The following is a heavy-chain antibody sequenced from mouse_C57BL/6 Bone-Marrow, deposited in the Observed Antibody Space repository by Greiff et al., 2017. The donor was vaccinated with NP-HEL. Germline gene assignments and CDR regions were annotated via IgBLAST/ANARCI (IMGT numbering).Heavy chain of an antibody. CDR3: APITTVVATDWYFDV. V-gene: IGHV1-64*01. CDR2: IHPNSGST. Sequence: QVQLQQPGAELVKPGASVKLSCKASGYTFTSYWMHWVKQRPGQGLEWIGMIHPNSGSTNYNEKFKRKATLTVDKSSSTAYMQLSSLTSEDSAVYYCAPITTVVATDWYFDVWGTGTTVTVSS. J-gene: IGHJ1*03. CDR1: GYTFTSYW. D-gene: IGHD1-1*01.